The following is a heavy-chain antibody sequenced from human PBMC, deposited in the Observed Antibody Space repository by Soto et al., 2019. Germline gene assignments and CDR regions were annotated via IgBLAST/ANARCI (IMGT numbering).Heavy chain of an antibody. V-gene: IGHV1-46*01. CDR3: ARAAGRFGELSWFDA. CDR2: INPLGFST. J-gene: IGHJ5*02. D-gene: IGHD3-10*01. Sequence: QVQLVQSGAEVKKPGASVKVSCKASGYTFTSYNMHWVRQAPGQGLEWVGMINPLGFSTTYAQKFRGKVTMTRDTFTSIVYMELTNLRSEDTDVYYCARAAGRFGELSWFDAWGQGTLVTVSS. CDR1: GYTFTSYN.